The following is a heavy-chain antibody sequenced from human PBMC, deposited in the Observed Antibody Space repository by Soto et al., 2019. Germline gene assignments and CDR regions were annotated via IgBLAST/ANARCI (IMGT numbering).Heavy chain of an antibody. CDR2: ISAYNGNT. CDR1: GYTFTSYG. V-gene: IGHV1-18*04. J-gene: IGHJ6*02. Sequence: GSSVQVSCRASGYTFTSYGISWVRQAPGQGLEWMGWISAYNGNTNYAQKLQGRVTMTTDTSTSTAYMELRSLRSDDTAVYYCARVLRSLALTDSVMDGCGQGTTFTLSS. D-gene: IGHD3-9*01. CDR3: ARVLRSLALTDSVMDG.